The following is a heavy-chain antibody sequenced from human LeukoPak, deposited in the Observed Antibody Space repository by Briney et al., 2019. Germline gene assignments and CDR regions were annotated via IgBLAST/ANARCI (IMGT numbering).Heavy chain of an antibody. J-gene: IGHJ6*03. CDR3: ASGYSGYDAHYYYYYMDV. D-gene: IGHD5-12*01. Sequence: SETLSLTCSVSGGSISSYYWSWIRQPPGKGLEWIGYIYDSGSTNYNPSLKSRVTISVDTSKNQFSLKLSSVTAADTAVYYCASGYSGYDAHYYYYYMDVWGKGTTVTISS. V-gene: IGHV4-59*01. CDR2: IYDSGST. CDR1: GGSISSYY.